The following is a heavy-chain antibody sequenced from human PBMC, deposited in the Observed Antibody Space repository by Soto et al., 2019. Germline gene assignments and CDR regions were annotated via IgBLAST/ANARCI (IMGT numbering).Heavy chain of an antibody. CDR3: GLIGAAGH. D-gene: IGHD6-13*01. V-gene: IGHV3-43*01. Sequence: EVQLVESGGVVVQPGGSLRLSCAASGFTFDDYTMHWVRQAPGKGLEWVSLISWDGGSTYYADSVKGRFTISRDNSKNSLYLQMNSLRTEDTALYYCGLIGAAGHWGQGTLVTVSS. CDR1: GFTFDDYT. CDR2: ISWDGGST. J-gene: IGHJ4*02.